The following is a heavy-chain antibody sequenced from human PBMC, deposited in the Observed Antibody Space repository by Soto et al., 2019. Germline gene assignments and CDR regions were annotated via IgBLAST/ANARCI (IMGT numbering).Heavy chain of an antibody. CDR2: IYYSGST. CDR1: GGSISSYY. D-gene: IGHD3-22*01. CDR3: AGGADLYYYDSSGYYSGAFDI. J-gene: IGHJ3*02. Sequence: SETLSLTCTVSGGSISSYYWSWIRQPPGKGLEWIGYIYYSGSTNYNPSLKSRVTISVDTSKNQFSLKLSSVTAADTAVYYCAGGADLYYYDSSGYYSGAFDIWGQGTMVTVSS. V-gene: IGHV4-59*01.